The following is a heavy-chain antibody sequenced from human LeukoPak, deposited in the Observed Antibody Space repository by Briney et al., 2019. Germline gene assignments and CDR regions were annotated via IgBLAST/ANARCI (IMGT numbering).Heavy chain of an antibody. CDR1: RFTFSSFG. V-gene: IGHV3-30*02. J-gene: IGHJ4*02. Sequence: GGSLRLSCAASRFTFSSFGMHWVRQAPGKGLEWVAFIRYDGSNKYYADSVKGRLTISRDNSKNTLYLQMNSLRAEDTAVYYCARRNIVVVVSASDYWGQGTLVTVSS. CDR3: ARRNIVVVVSASDY. D-gene: IGHD2-15*01. CDR2: IRYDGSNK.